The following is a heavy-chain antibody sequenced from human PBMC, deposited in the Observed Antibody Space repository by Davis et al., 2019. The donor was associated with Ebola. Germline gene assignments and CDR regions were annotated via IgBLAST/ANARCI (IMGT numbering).Heavy chain of an antibody. D-gene: IGHD3-9*01. CDR2: INHSGST. CDR1: GGSFSGYY. V-gene: IGHV4-34*01. CDR3: ARGSYNILTGYYLGLDY. J-gene: IGHJ4*02. Sequence: SETLSLTCAVSGGSFSGYYWSWIRQPPGKGLEWIGEINHSGSTNYNPSLKSRVTISVDTSKNQFSLKLSSVTAADTAVYYCARGSYNILTGYYLGLDYWGQGTLVTVSS.